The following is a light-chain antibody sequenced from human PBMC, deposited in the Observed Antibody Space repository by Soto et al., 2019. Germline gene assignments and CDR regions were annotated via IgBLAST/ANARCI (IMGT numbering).Light chain of an antibody. Sequence: EFVLTQSPGTLSLSPGERATLSCRASQTVRNNYLAWYQQKPGQAPRFLIYDASSRATGIPDRFSGGGSGTDVTLTISRLEPEDFAVYYCQQCTSYPLTFGGGTKVEIK. CDR1: QTVRNNY. J-gene: IGKJ4*01. CDR2: DAS. V-gene: IGKV3-20*01. CDR3: QQCTSYPLT.